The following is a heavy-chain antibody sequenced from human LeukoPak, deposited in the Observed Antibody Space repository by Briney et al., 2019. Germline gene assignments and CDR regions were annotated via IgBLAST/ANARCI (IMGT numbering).Heavy chain of an antibody. D-gene: IGHD4-23*01. V-gene: IGHV3-7*01. J-gene: IGHJ5*02. CDR3: AKDSLLTVVSPVAAS. CDR2: IKQDGREK. CDR1: GFTFTTYW. Sequence: GGSLRLSCAASGFTFTTYWMSWVRQAPGKGLDWVAKIKQDGREKYYVASVKGRFAISRANAKNSLILQMNALSVEDTAVYYCAKDSLLTVVSPVAASWGQGIRVTVSS.